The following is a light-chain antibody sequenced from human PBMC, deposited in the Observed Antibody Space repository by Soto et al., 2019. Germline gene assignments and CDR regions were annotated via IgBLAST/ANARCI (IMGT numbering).Light chain of an antibody. Sequence: QSALAQPPSASDSPGQSVTISCTGTSSDVGGYIYVSWYQHHPGKAPKLMIYEASKRPSGAPDRFSGYKSGNAAYLTISGLQAAEDADYYCSLYTSENAYVFGTGTKVTVL. V-gene: IGLV2-8*01. J-gene: IGLJ1*01. CDR2: EAS. CDR1: SSDVGGYIY. CDR3: SLYTSENAYV.